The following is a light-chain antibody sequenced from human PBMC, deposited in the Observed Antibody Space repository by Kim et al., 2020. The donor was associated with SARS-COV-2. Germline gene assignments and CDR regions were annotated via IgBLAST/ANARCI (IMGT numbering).Light chain of an antibody. CDR1: SLRSYY. CDR2: GKN. Sequence: ALGQTVRFTCQGDSLRSYYATWHQQKPGQAPILVIYGKNNRPSGIPDRFSGSSSGNTASLTITGTQAGDEADYYCNSRDSNDNVVFGGGTKLTVL. J-gene: IGLJ2*01. CDR3: NSRDSNDNVV. V-gene: IGLV3-19*01.